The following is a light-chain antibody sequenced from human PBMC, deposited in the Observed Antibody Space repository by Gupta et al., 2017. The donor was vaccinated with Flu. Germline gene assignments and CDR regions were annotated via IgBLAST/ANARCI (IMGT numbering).Light chain of an antibody. J-gene: IGLJ3*02. CDR1: T. CDR3: AAWDDNLQARNWV. CDR2: IDD. V-gene: IGLV1-44*01. Sequence: TVNWYQQVPGTAPKLLIYIDDQRPSGVPARFSGSKSGTSASLVISGLLSEDEADYFCAAWDDNLQARNWVFGGGTRLTVL.